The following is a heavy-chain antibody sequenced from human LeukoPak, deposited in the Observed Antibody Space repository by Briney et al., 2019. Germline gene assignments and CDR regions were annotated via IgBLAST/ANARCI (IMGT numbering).Heavy chain of an antibody. V-gene: IGHV4-38-2*02. CDR3: ARTFRSSDGDFDY. CDR2: IYHSGST. D-gene: IGHD3-3*01. CDR1: GYSIGSAYY. Sequence: NASESLSLTCTVSGYSIGSAYYWAWIRQSPGKGLEWMGSIYHSGSTYYNPSLKSRVTLSIDTSENQFSLNLSSVTAADTALHFCARTFRSSDGDFDYWGQGTQVTVSS. J-gene: IGHJ4*02.